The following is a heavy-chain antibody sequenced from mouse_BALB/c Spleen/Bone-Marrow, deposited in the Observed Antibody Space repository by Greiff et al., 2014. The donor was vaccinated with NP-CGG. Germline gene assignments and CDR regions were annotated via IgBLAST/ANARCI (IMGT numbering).Heavy chain of an antibody. CDR3: ARGGYYRYDGFAY. V-gene: IGHV1-77*01. Sequence: VQLQESGAELARPGASVKLSCKASGYTFTDYYINWVRRRTGQGLEWIGEIYPGNGNTYYNEKFKGKATLTADKSSSTAYMQLSSLTSEDSAVYFCARGGYYRYDGFAYWGRGTLVTVSA. D-gene: IGHD2-14*01. CDR2: IYPGNGNT. J-gene: IGHJ3*01. CDR1: GYTFTDYY.